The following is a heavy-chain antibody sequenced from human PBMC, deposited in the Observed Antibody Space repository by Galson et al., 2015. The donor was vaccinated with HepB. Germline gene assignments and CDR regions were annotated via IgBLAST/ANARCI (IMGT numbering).Heavy chain of an antibody. D-gene: IGHD5-18*01. CDR1: GFIFSSYA. CDR2: ISGGGSST. J-gene: IGHJ4*02. CDR3: AKIHDAAWILYFDY. Sequence: SLRLSCAASGFIFSSYAMIWVRQAPGKGLEWVSLISGGGSSTSYADSVKGRFTISRDNSKNTVYLQMNSLRIDDTAVYYCAKIHDAAWILYFDYWGQGTLVTVSS. V-gene: IGHV3-23*01.